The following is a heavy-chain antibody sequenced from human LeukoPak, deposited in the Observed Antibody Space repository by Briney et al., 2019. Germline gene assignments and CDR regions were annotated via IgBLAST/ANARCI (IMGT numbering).Heavy chain of an antibody. CDR2: LHTTGGT. J-gene: IGHJ3*01. CDR1: GASISSGNYY. D-gene: IGHD5-12*01. CDR3: ARYRYSGYDDAFDV. Sequence: SETLSLTCIVSGASISSGNYYWTWIRQPAGKGLEWIGRLHTTGGTNYNPSFKSRLSISGDTSKNQFSLQLSSVTAADTAVYYCARYRYSGYDDAFDVWGQGTMVTVSS. V-gene: IGHV4-61*02.